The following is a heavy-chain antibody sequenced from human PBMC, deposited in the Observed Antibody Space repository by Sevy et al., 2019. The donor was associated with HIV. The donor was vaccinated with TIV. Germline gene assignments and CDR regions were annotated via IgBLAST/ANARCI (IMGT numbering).Heavy chain of an antibody. V-gene: IGHV1-8*01. CDR2: MNPNSGNT. CDR3: ARVGDYYDSSGYHYAFDI. Sequence: ASVKVSCKASGYTFTSYDINWVRQATGQGLEWMGWMNPNSGNTGYAQKFQGRVTMTRNTSISTAYMELSSLRSEDTAGCYCARVGDYYDSSGYHYAFDIWGQGTMVTVSS. J-gene: IGHJ3*02. D-gene: IGHD3-22*01. CDR1: GYTFTSYD.